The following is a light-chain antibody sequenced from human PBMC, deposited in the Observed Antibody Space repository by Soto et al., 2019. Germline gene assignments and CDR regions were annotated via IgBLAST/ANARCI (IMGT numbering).Light chain of an antibody. V-gene: IGKV1-5*02. Sequence: DIQMTQSPSTLSPSVGDRVTIICRASQSVSRWLAWYQQKPGKTPKLLIFDVSSLESGVPSRFSGSGSGTEFTLNISCVQPDDFACYFCHQYNTYPVTFGQGTRMEI. J-gene: IGKJ5*01. CDR2: DVS. CDR3: HQYNTYPVT. CDR1: QSVSRW.